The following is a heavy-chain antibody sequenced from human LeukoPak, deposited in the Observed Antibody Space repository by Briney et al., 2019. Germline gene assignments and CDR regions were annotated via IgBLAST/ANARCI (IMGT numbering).Heavy chain of an antibody. CDR2: INPNSGGT. V-gene: IGHV1-2*02. Sequence: ASVKVSCKASGYTFIGYYMHWVRQAPGQGLEWMGWINPNSGGTNYAQKFQGRVTMTRDRSISTAYMELSSLRSDDTAVYYCARIKWAVVNDWGQGTLVTVSS. CDR1: GYTFIGYY. J-gene: IGHJ4*02. CDR3: ARIKWAVVND. D-gene: IGHD5-12*01.